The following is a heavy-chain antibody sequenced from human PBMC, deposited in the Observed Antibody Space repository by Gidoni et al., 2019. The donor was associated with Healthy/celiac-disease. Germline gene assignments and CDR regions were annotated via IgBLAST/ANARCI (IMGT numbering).Heavy chain of an antibody. D-gene: IGHD6-19*01. J-gene: IGHJ4*02. CDR2: ISSSSSYT. V-gene: IGHV3-11*06. CDR1: GFTFSDYY. Sequence: QVQLVESGGGLVKPGGSLRLPCAASGFTFSDYYMSWIRQAPGKGLGWVSYISSSSSYTNYADSVKGRFTISRDNAKNSLYLQMNSLRAEDTAVYYCARGGVSGIAVAGTFDYWGQGTLVTVSS. CDR3: ARGGVSGIAVAGTFDY.